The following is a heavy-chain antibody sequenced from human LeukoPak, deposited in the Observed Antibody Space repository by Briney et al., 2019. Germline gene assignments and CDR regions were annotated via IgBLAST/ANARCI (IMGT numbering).Heavy chain of an antibody. D-gene: IGHD1-26*01. CDR3: ARGIVGPTGDY. V-gene: IGHV3-74*01. Sequence: GGLLRLSCVVSGFSFSNYWMHWVRLAPGKGLVWVSRLNSDGATTNYAASVKGRFTISRDNAGTTLSRQIHDLRAEDTAVYYCARGIVGPTGDYWGQGTLVTVSS. J-gene: IGHJ4*02. CDR2: LNSDGATT. CDR1: GFSFSNYW.